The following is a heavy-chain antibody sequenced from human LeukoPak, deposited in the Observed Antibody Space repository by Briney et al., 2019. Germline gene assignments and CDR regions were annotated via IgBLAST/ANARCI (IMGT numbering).Heavy chain of an antibody. CDR2: IYSGGST. Sequence: PGGSLRLSCAASGFTVSSNYMSWVRQAPGKGLEWVSVIYSGGSTYYADSVKGRFTISRDNSKNTLYLQMNSLRAEDTAVYYCAGADYYDSSGYYLGVAFDYWGQGTLVTVS. CDR1: GFTVSSNY. CDR3: AGADYYDSSGYYLGVAFDY. D-gene: IGHD3-22*01. J-gene: IGHJ4*02. V-gene: IGHV3-53*01.